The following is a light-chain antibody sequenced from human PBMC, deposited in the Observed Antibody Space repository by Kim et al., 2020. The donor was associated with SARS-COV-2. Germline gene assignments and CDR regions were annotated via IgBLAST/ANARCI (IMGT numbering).Light chain of an antibody. CDR2: GTS. Sequence: PPGESATLSCRASESIRNNYIAWYQQKRGQAPRVLIYGTSTRATGIPDRFSGSGSGTDFTLTVSRLEPEDSALYYCHQYVYSPWTFGQGTKVDIK. J-gene: IGKJ1*01. V-gene: IGKV3-20*01. CDR3: HQYVYSPWT. CDR1: ESIRNNY.